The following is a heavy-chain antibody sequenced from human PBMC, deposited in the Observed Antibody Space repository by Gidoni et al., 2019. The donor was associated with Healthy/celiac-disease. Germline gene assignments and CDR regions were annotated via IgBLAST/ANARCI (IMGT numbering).Heavy chain of an antibody. J-gene: IGHJ5*02. V-gene: IGHV1-69*01. CDR2: IIPIFGTA. CDR3: ARDEYSSGWYLENWFDP. CDR1: GGTFSSYA. D-gene: IGHD6-19*01. Sequence: QVQLVQSGAEVKKPGSSVKVSCKASGGTFSSYAISWVRQAPGQGREWMGGIIPIFGTANYAQKFQGRVTITADESTSTAYMELSSLRSEDTAVYYCARDEYSSGWYLENWFDPWGQGTLVTVSS.